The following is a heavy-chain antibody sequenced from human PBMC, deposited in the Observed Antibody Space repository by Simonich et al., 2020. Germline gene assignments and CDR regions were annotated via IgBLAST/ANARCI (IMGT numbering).Heavy chain of an antibody. J-gene: IGHJ3*02. V-gene: IGHV3-21*01. CDR3: AREIEAGNAFDI. Sequence: EVQLVESWGGLVKPGGSLRLSCAASGFTFSSYSMNWVRQAPGKRQEWVSSMSSSSSYIYYADSVKGRFTISRDNAKNSLYRQMNSLRAEDTAVYYCAREIEAGNAFDIWGQGTMVTVSS. CDR2: MSSSSSYI. CDR1: GFTFSSYS.